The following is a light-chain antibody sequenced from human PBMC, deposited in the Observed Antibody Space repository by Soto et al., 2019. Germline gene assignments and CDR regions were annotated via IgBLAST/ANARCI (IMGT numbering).Light chain of an antibody. J-gene: IGLJ2*01. CDR1: SSDVGGYNY. Sequence: QSVLTQPASVSGSPGQSITISCTGTSSDVGGYNYVSWYQQHPGKAPKLIIYGVSNRPSGVSNRFSGSKSGNTASLTISGLQAEDEADYYCSSYTSNKTLVAFGGGTKLTVL. V-gene: IGLV2-14*01. CDR2: GVS. CDR3: SSYTSNKTLVA.